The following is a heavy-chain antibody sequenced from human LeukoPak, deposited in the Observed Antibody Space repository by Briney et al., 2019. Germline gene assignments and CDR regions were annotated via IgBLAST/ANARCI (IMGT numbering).Heavy chain of an antibody. V-gene: IGHV3-74*01. CDR1: GFTFSSYW. CDR2: INSDGSST. CDR3: AREWFGELTNWFDP. Sequence: QSGGSLRLSCAASGFTFSSYWMHWVRQAPGKGLVWVSRINSDGSSTSYADSVKGRFTISRDNAKNTLYLQMNSLRAEDTAVYYCAREWFGELTNWFDPWGQGTLVTVSS. D-gene: IGHD3-10*01. J-gene: IGHJ5*02.